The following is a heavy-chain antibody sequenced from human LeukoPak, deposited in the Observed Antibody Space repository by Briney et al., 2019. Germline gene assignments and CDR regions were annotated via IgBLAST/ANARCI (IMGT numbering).Heavy chain of an antibody. CDR1: GYSISSGYY. V-gene: IGHV4-38-2*01. D-gene: IGHD3-22*01. CDR2: FYHSGST. Sequence: SETLSLTCAVSGYSISSGYYWGWIRQPPGKGLEWIGNFYHSGSTYYNPSLKSRVTISVDTSKNQFSLKLSSVTAADTAVYYCAPFYFDTSGYSNWFDPWGQGTLVTVSS. J-gene: IGHJ5*02. CDR3: APFYFDTSGYSNWFDP.